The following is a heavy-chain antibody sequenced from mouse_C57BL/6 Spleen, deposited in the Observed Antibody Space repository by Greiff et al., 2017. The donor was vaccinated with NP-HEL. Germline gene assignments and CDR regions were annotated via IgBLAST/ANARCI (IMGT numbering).Heavy chain of an antibody. CDR2: INYDGSST. V-gene: IGHV5-16*01. CDR3: AREGDYAGGYFDV. CDR1: GFTFSDYY. D-gene: IGHD1-1*02. Sequence: EVQLVESEGGLVQPGSSMKLSCTASGFTFSDYYMAWVRQVPEKGLEWVANINYDGSSTYYLDSLKSRFIISRDNAKNILYLQMSSLKSEDTATYYCAREGDYAGGYFDVWGTGTTVTVSS. J-gene: IGHJ1*03.